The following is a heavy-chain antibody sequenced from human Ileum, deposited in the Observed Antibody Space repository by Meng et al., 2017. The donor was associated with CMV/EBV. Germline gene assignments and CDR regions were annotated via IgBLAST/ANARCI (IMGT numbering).Heavy chain of an antibody. CDR3: TRETSSCGGDCFDY. D-gene: IGHD2-21*01. V-gene: IGHV3-48*03. J-gene: IGHJ4*02. Sequence: GGSLRLSCAASGFTFSSYAMSWVRQAPGKGLEWISYIDNTGLSTYYAESVRGRFTVSRDNAQNTLYLQMNSLRAEDTAVYHCTRETSSCGGDCFDYWGQGALVTVSS. CDR2: IDNTGLST. CDR1: GFTFSSYA.